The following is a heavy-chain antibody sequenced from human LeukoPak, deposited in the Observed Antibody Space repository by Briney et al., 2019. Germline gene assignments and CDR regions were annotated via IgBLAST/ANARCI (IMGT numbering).Heavy chain of an antibody. D-gene: IGHD3-22*01. CDR2: ISAYNGNT. J-gene: IGHJ6*02. Sequence: GASVKVSCKASGYTFTSYGISWVRQAPGQGLEWMGWISAYNGNTNYAQKLQGGVTMTTDTSTSTAYMELRSLRSDDTAVYYCASKDYDSSGYYYEYYYYGMDVWGQGTTVTVSS. V-gene: IGHV1-18*01. CDR3: ASKDYDSSGYYYEYYYYGMDV. CDR1: GYTFTSYG.